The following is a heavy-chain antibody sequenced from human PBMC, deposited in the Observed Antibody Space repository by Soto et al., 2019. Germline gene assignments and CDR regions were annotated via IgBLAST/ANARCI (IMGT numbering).Heavy chain of an antibody. D-gene: IGHD3-3*01. CDR3: ARDHYDFWSGSHAFDI. CDR2: IYYSGST. CDR1: GGSISSGGYY. V-gene: IGHV4-31*03. Sequence: QVQLQESGPGLVKPSQTLSLTCTVSGGSISSGGYYWSWIRQHPGKGLEWIGYIYYSGSTYYNPPLKRRVTISVYTSKNQFSLKLSSVTAAATAVYYCARDHYDFWSGSHAFDIWGQGTMVTVSS. J-gene: IGHJ3*02.